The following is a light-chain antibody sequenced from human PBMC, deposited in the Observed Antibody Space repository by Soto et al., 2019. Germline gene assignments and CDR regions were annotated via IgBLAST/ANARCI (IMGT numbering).Light chain of an antibody. CDR1: SSNIGAGYD. Sequence: QSVLTQPPSLSGAPGQRVTISCTGSSSNIGAGYDLHWYQQLPGTAPKLLIYGNSNRPSGVPDRFSGSKSGTSASLAITGLQAEDEADYYCQSYDSSLSAYVFGTGTKLTVL. CDR2: GNS. CDR3: QSYDSSLSAYV. V-gene: IGLV1-40*01. J-gene: IGLJ1*01.